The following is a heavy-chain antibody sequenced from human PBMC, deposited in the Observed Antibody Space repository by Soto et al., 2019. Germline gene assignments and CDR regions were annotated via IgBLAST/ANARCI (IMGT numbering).Heavy chain of an antibody. J-gene: IGHJ1*01. Sequence: QVQLVQSGAEVKKPGASVKVSCKASGYTFTSYAMHWVRQAPGQRLEWMGWINAGNGNTKYSQKFQGRVTITMDTSASTAYMELSSLTAEDTAVYDCARELSIYCRGDSGYSSHSWGQGTLVTVSS. V-gene: IGHV1-3*01. CDR2: INAGNGNT. D-gene: IGHD2-15*01. CDR3: ARELSIYCRGDSGYSSHS. CDR1: GYTFTSYA.